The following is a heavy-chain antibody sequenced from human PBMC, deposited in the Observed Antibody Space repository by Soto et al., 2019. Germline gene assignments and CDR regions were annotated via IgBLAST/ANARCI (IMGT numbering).Heavy chain of an antibody. Sequence: QVQLVQSGAEVRKPGASVKVSCKTSGYTLTAYAMHWVRQAPGHSLESMGWINADNSNTKDSEKFQGRVTITRDTVANAVYMELSSLTSEDTAVYYCARYLLESTGHFDDWGQGTPVTVSS. D-gene: IGHD3-9*01. CDR3: ARYLLESTGHFDD. J-gene: IGHJ4*02. V-gene: IGHV1-3*01. CDR2: INADNSNT. CDR1: GYTLTAYA.